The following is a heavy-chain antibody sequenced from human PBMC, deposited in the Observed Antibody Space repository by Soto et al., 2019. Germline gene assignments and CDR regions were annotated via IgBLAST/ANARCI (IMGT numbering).Heavy chain of an antibody. Sequence: GGSLRLSXAASGLAFSNYEMNWVRQAPGKGLEWVPYISLSGSTIYYADSVKGRFTISRDDAKNSLYLQMDSLRADDTAVYYCARESFSASPNFFDYWGQGTLVTVSS. CDR1: GLAFSNYE. CDR3: ARESFSASPNFFDY. D-gene: IGHD3-3*02. J-gene: IGHJ4*02. V-gene: IGHV3-48*03. CDR2: ISLSGSTI.